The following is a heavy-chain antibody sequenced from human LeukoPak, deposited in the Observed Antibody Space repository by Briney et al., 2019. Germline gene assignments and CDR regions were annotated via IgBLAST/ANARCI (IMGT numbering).Heavy chain of an antibody. CDR1: GGSISSYY. Sequence: PSETLFLTCTVSGGSISSYYWSWIRQPPGKGLEWIGYIYYSGSTNYNPSLKSRVTISVDTSKNQFSLKLSSVTAADTAVYYCASSAYCGGDCYPTIDYWGQGTLVTVSS. CDR2: IYYSGST. J-gene: IGHJ4*02. V-gene: IGHV4-59*01. CDR3: ASSAYCGGDCYPTIDY. D-gene: IGHD2-21*02.